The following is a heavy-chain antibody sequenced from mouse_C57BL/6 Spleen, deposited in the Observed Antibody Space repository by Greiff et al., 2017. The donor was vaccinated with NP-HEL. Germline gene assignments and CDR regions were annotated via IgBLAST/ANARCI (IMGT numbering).Heavy chain of an antibody. CDR3: ARGGTTVASPFAY. V-gene: IGHV5-4*01. CDR1: GFTFSSYA. Sequence: DVHLVESGGGLVKPGGSLKLSCAASGFTFSSYAMSWVRQTPEKRLEWVATISDGGSYTYYPDNVKGRFTISRDNAKNNLYLQMSHLKSEDTAMYYCARGGTTVASPFAYWGQGTLVTVSA. J-gene: IGHJ3*01. CDR2: ISDGGSYT. D-gene: IGHD1-1*01.